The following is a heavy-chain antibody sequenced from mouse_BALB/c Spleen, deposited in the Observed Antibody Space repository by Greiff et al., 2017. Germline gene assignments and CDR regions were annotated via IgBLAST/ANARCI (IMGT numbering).Heavy chain of an antibody. V-gene: IGHV5-6-5*01. CDR3: ARGGGLYYFDY. CDR2: ISSGGST. Sequence: EVHLVESGGGLVKPGGSLKLSCAASGFTFSSYAMSWVRQTPEKRLEWVASISSGGSTNYPDSVKGRFTISRDNARNILYLQMSSLRSEDTAMYYCARGGGLYYFDYWGQGTTLTVSS. CDR1: GFTFSSYA. J-gene: IGHJ2*01.